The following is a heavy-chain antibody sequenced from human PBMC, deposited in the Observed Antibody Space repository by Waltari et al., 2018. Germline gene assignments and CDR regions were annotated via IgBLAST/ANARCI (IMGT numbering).Heavy chain of an antibody. CDR3: ARGAAAGRGRDY. D-gene: IGHD6-13*01. V-gene: IGHV3-21*01. Sequence: EVQLVESGGGLVKPGGSLRLSCAASGFPFSSYSMNWVRQAPGKGLEWVSSISSSSGYIYYAESVKGRFTISRDNAKDSLYLQMNSLRAEDTAVYYCARGAAAGRGRDYWGQGTLVTVSS. J-gene: IGHJ4*02. CDR2: ISSSSGYI. CDR1: GFPFSSYS.